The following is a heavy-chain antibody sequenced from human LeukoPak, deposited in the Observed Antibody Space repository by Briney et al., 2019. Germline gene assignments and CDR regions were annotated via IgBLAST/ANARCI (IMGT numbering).Heavy chain of an antibody. CDR3: TTRRYG. J-gene: IGHJ4*02. V-gene: IGHV3-30*03. Sequence: GGSLRLSCAASGFTFSIYGMHWVRQAPGKGLEWVSVISYDGSNKYYADSVKGRFTISRDDSKNTLYLQMNSLKTEDTAVYYCTTRRYGWGQGTLVTVSS. CDR1: GFTFSIYG. D-gene: IGHD1-14*01. CDR2: ISYDGSNK.